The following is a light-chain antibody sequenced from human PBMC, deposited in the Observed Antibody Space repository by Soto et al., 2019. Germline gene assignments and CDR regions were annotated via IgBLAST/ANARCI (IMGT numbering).Light chain of an antibody. J-gene: IGKJ1*01. CDR3: QQSYSTPAT. CDR1: QDISNY. Sequence: DIQMTQSPSSLSASVGDRVTITCQASQDISNYLNWYQQKPGKAPKLLIYAASSLQSGVPSRFSGSGSGTDFTLTISSLQPEDFATYYCQQSYSTPATFGQGTKVDNK. V-gene: IGKV1-39*01. CDR2: AAS.